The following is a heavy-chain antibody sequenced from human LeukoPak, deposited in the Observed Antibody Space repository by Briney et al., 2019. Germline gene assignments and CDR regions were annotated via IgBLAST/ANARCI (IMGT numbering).Heavy chain of an antibody. D-gene: IGHD4-17*01. V-gene: IGHV3-48*04. Sequence: GGSLRLSCAASGFTFSSYAMSWVRQAPGKGLEWVSYISSSGSTIYYADSVKGRFTISRDNAKNSLYLQMNSLRAEDTAVYYCARAEDGDNFDYWGQGTLVTVSS. CDR1: GFTFSSYA. J-gene: IGHJ4*02. CDR3: ARAEDGDNFDY. CDR2: ISSSGSTI.